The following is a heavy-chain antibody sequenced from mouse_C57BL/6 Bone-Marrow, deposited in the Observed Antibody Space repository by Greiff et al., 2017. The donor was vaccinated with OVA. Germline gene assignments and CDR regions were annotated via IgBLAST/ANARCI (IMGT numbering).Heavy chain of an antibody. CDR3: ARGYYYGSSYGYAMDY. CDR2: IDPANGNT. J-gene: IGHJ4*01. D-gene: IGHD1-1*01. V-gene: IGHV14-3*01. CDR1: GFNIKNTY. Sequence: EVQRVESVAELVRPGASVKLSCTASGFNIKNTYMHWVKQRPEQGLEWIGRIDPANGNTKYAPKFQGKATITADTSSNTAYLQLSSLTSEDTAIYYCARGYYYGSSYGYAMDYWGQGTSVTVSS.